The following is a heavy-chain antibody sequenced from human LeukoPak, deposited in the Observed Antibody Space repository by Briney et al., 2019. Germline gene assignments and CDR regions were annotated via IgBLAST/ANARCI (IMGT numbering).Heavy chain of an antibody. J-gene: IGHJ4*02. V-gene: IGHV3-73*01. CDR3: ISFGSKFDY. Sequence: GGSLKLSCAASGFTFRGSAMHWVRQASGKGLEWVGRIRSKANSYATAYAASVKGRFTISRDDSKNTAYLQMNSLKTEDTAVYYCISFGSKFDYWGQGTLVTVSS. CDR2: IRSKANSYAT. CDR1: GFTFRGSA. D-gene: IGHD4-4*01.